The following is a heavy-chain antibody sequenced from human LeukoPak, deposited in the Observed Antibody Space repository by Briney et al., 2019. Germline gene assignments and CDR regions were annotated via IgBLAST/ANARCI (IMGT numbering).Heavy chain of an antibody. D-gene: IGHD4-17*01. CDR2: ISGSGGST. CDR1: GFTFSSYA. J-gene: IGHJ1*01. Sequence: GGSLRLSCAASGFTFSSYAMSWVRQAPGKGLEWVSAISGSGGSTYYADSVKGGFTISRDNSKNTLYLQMNSLRAESTAVYYCAKDTPPVRAEYSQDWGQGTLVTVSS. V-gene: IGHV3-23*01. CDR3: AKDTPPVRAEYSQD.